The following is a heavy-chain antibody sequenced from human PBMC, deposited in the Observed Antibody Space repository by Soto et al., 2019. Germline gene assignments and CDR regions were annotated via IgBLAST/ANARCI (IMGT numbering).Heavy chain of an antibody. V-gene: IGHV1-18*04. J-gene: IGHJ4*02. CDR3: AREYYGSGSGLLDY. Sequence: GASVKVSCKASGYTFTSYGISWVRQAPGQGLEWMGWISAYNGNTNYAQKLQGRVTMTTDTSTSTAYMELRSMRSDDTAVYSCAREYYGSGSGLLDYWGQGTLVTVSS. D-gene: IGHD3-10*01. CDR1: GYTFTSYG. CDR2: ISAYNGNT.